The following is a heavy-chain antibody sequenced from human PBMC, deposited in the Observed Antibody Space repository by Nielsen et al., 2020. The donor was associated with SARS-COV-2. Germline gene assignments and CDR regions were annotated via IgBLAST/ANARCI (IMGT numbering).Heavy chain of an antibody. CDR3: AKDDGDYEYFQH. CDR2: IGTAGDT. Sequence: GGSLRLSCAASGFTFSSYDMHWVRQATGKGLEWVSAIGTAGDTYYPGSVKGRFTISRENAKNSLYLQMNSLRAGDTAVYYCAKDDGDYEYFQHWGQGTLVTVSS. D-gene: IGHD4-17*01. V-gene: IGHV3-13*01. CDR1: GFTFSSYD. J-gene: IGHJ1*01.